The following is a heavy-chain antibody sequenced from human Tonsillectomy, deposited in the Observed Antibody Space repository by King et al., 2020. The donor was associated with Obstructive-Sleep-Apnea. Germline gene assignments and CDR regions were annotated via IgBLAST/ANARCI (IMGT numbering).Heavy chain of an antibody. V-gene: IGHV3-30*02. Sequence: VQLVESGGGVVQPGGSLRLSCAASGFTFSSYGMHWVRQAPGKGLEWVAFIRYDGSNKYYADSVKGRFTISRDNSKNTLYLQMNSLRAEDTAVYYWAKDFWESEPPPPFGELIYGFDYWGQGTLVTVSS. CDR2: IRYDGSNK. CDR3: AKDFWESEPPPPFGELIYGFDY. CDR1: GFTFSSYG. D-gene: IGHD3-10*01. J-gene: IGHJ4*02.